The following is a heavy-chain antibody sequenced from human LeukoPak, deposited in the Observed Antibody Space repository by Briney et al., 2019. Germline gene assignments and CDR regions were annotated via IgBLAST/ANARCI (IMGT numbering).Heavy chain of an antibody. J-gene: IGHJ4*02. V-gene: IGHV3-23*01. D-gene: IGHD2-21*02. CDR1: GFTFSNYA. CDR3: AKRLGDPRAFDY. CDR2: ISGTSGTI. Sequence: HPGGSLRLSCAASGFTFSNYAMSWVRQAPGEGLEWVSGISGTSGTINYAAPAKGRFTISRDNSKNTLYLQMNSLRDDDMAVYYCAKRLGDPRAFDYWGQGTLVTVSS.